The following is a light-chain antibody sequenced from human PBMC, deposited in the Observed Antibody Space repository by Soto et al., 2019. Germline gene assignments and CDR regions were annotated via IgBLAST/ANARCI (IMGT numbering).Light chain of an antibody. CDR1: QTIGNK. Sequence: EIVLAQSPATLSVSPVARVSLYFRATQTIGNKLAWYLQRPGQAPRLLMYGASTRATGIPDRFSGSGSGTDFTLTISRLEPEDFAVYFCQQYGSSPRTCGQGTKGDIK. CDR2: GAS. V-gene: IGKV3-20*01. J-gene: IGKJ1*01. CDR3: QQYGSSPRT.